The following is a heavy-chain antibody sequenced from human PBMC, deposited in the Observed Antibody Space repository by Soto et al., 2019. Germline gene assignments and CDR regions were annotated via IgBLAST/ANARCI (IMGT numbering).Heavy chain of an antibody. CDR2: IRSKANSYAT. CDR1: GGTCIGSA. D-gene: IGHD3-9*01. J-gene: IGHJ3*02. V-gene: IGHV3-73*01. Sequence: GGSLRLSCAASGGTCIGSAMHWVRQATGKGLEWVGRIRSKANSYATAYAASVKGRFTISRDDSKNTAYLQMNSLKTEDTAVYYCTRQRESYDILTGYYYDAFDIWGQGTMVTVSS. CDR3: TRQRESYDILTGYYYDAFDI.